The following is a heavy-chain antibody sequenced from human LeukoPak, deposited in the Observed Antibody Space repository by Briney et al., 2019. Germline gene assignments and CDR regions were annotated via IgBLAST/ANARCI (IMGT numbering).Heavy chain of an antibody. CDR3: ARDRGIAAAGKDFDY. D-gene: IGHD6-13*01. Sequence: SVKVSCKASGGTFSSYAISWVRQAPGQGLEWMGGIIPIFGTANYAQKFQGRVTITADESTSTAYMELSSLRSEDTAVHYCARDRGIAAAGKDFDYWGQGTLVTVSS. V-gene: IGHV1-69*01. CDR1: GGTFSSYA. J-gene: IGHJ4*02. CDR2: IIPIFGTA.